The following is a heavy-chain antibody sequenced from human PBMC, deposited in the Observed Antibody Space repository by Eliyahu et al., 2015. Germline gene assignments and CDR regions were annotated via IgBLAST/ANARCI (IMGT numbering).Heavy chain of an antibody. J-gene: IGHJ5*02. Sequence: QVQLQQWGAGLLKPSETLSLTCAVYGXSFSGYXWXWXRQPPGKGLEWIGEIXHSGSTNYNPSLKSRVTISVDTSKNQFSLKLSSVTAADTAVYYCARGPGYCSSTSCFRIWFDPWGQGTLVTVSS. V-gene: IGHV4-34*01. CDR3: ARGPGYCSSTSCFRIWFDP. CDR2: IXHSGST. CDR1: GXSFSGYX. D-gene: IGHD2-2*01.